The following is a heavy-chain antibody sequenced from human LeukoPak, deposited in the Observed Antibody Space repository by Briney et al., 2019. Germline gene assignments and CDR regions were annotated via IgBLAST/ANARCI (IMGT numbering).Heavy chain of an antibody. CDR2: IRSKTDGGTT. V-gene: IGHV3-15*01. J-gene: IGHJ4*02. D-gene: IGHD3-22*01. CDR1: GFTFSNAW. CDR3: TQGSMIVVATNNYYFDY. Sequence: GGSLRLSCAASGFTFSNAWMSWVRQAPGKGLEWVGRIRSKTDGGTTDYAAPVKGRFTISRDDSKNTLYLQMNSLKTEDTAVYYCTQGSMIVVATNNYYFDYWGQGTLVTVSS.